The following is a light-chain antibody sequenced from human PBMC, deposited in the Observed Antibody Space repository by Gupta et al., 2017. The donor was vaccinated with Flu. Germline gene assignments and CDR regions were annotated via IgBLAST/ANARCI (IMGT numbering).Light chain of an antibody. V-gene: IGLV7-46*01. CDR1: TGAVTSGPY. CDR2: DTN. J-gene: IGLJ3*02. CDR3: LLFYGDARPV. Sequence: QAVVTQESSLTVSPGGTVTLTCDSSTGAVTSGPYPFWFQQKPGQAHRTLIYDTNSKHSGTPARFSGALLGGKAALTLSGAQTEDEAEYYCLLFYGDARPVIGGGTELTVL.